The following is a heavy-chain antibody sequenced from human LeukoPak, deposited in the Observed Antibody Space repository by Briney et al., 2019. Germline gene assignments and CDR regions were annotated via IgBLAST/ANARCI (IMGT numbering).Heavy chain of an antibody. Sequence: RGSLRLSCAAPGFTFTEYYMSWIRQGPGEGLEWVSYIISSMSYTNYADSVKGRFTTSTDNAKNSQYLQMNSLRAEDTAVYYCARARHSSGWYVWFDPWGQGTLVTVSS. J-gene: IGHJ5*02. CDR1: GFTFTEYY. CDR2: IISSMSYT. V-gene: IGHV3-11*06. CDR3: ARARHSSGWYVWFDP. D-gene: IGHD6-19*01.